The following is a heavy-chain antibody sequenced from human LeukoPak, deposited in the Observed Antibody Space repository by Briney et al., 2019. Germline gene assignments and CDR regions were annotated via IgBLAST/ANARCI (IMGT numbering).Heavy chain of an antibody. Sequence: GGSLRLSCAVSGFTSSSYWMSWVRQAPGKGLEWVANIKQDGSEKYYVDSVEGRFTISRDNAKNSLYLQMNSLRAEDTAVYYCARAPYCIGGSCRFDYWGQGTLVTVSS. V-gene: IGHV3-7*03. CDR3: ARAPYCIGGSCRFDY. D-gene: IGHD2-15*01. CDR1: GFTSSSYW. CDR2: IKQDGSEK. J-gene: IGHJ4*02.